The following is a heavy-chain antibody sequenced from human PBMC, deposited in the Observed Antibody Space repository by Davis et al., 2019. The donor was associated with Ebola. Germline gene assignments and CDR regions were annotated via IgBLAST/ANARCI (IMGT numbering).Heavy chain of an antibody. CDR3: AKDKGCSGGSCYYYYYGMDV. CDR1: GGTFNTYG. Sequence: SVKVSCKASGGTFNTYGISWVRQAPGQGLEWIGGIIPIVGMTNCAQKFQGRVTLHAAESTGTANMELNSVRAEDTAVYYCAKDKGCSGGSCYYYYYGMDVWGQGTTVTVSS. V-gene: IGHV1-69*10. J-gene: IGHJ6*02. CDR2: IIPIVGMT. D-gene: IGHD2-15*01.